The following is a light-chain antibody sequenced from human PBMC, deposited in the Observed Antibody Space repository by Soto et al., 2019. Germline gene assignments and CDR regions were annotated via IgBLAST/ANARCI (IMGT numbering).Light chain of an antibody. J-gene: IGLJ1*01. Sequence: QSALTQPASVSGSPGQSITISCTGTSSDVGGYKYVSWYQQHPGKAPTLMMYEVSNRPSGVSNRFSGSRSGNTASLTISGLQSEDEAEYYCNSYTTNSTFVFGTGTNVTVL. CDR2: EVS. V-gene: IGLV2-14*01. CDR3: NSYTTNSTFV. CDR1: SSDVGGYKY.